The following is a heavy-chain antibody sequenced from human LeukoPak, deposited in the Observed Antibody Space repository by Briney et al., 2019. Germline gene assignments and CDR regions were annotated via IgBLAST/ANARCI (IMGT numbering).Heavy chain of an antibody. CDR1: GGSISGYF. V-gene: IGHV4-4*07. D-gene: IGHD5-12*01. CDR3: AREPTSGREPSSGRPLDY. Sequence: SETLSLTSTVSGGSISGYFWTWIRQPAGKGLEWIGRMYSTGSNNYNPSLKSRVTMSLDTSKNHFSLNLTSVTAADTPVYYCAREPTSGREPSSGRPLDYWGQGTLVTVSS. J-gene: IGHJ4*02. CDR2: MYSTGSN.